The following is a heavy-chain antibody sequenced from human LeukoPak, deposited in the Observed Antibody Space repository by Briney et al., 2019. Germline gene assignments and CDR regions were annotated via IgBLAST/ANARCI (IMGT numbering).Heavy chain of an antibody. V-gene: IGHV4-34*01. CDR1: GGSFSGYY. J-gene: IGHJ6*04. D-gene: IGHD6-19*01. CDR3: AREAVAGTGRVKGMAPRGRHAYGMDV. CDR2: XXXXXXX. Sequence: SETLSLTCAVYGGSFSGYYWSWIRQPPGKGXXXXXXXXXXXXXXXNPSLKSRVTISVDTSKNQFSLKLSSVTAADTAVYYCAREAVAGTGRVKGMAPRGRHAYGMDVWGKGTTVTVSS.